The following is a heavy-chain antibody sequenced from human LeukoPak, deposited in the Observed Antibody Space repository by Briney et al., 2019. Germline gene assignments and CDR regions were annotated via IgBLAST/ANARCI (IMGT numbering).Heavy chain of an antibody. J-gene: IGHJ4*02. Sequence: GGSLRLSCAASGFTFSSYAMSWVRQAPGKGLEWVSAISGSGGSTYYADSVKGRFTISRDNSKNTMYLQMSSLRAEDTAVYYCAKALCGGDCYSLDYWGQGTLVTVSS. V-gene: IGHV3-23*01. CDR1: GFTFSSYA. CDR3: AKALCGGDCYSLDY. D-gene: IGHD2-21*02. CDR2: ISGSGGST.